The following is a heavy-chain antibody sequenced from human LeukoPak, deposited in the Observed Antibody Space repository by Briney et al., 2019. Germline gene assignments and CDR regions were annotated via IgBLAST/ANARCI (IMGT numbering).Heavy chain of an antibody. CDR1: GYTFTTFG. Sequence: ASVKVSCKASGYTFTTFGISWLRQAPGQGLEWMGWISPGNGDTNYGQNFQGRLSMTTDTSTNTASMELRSLGSDDTAIYYCARVRYSGSFYDWGQGTLVTVSS. D-gene: IGHD1-26*01. J-gene: IGHJ4*02. CDR2: ISPGNGDT. V-gene: IGHV1-18*01. CDR3: ARVRYSGSFYD.